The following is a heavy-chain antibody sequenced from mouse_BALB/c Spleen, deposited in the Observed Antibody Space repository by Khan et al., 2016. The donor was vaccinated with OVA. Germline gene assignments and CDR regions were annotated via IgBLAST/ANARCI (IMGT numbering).Heavy chain of an antibody. CDR1: GYTFTSYT. Sequence: QVQLKQSGAELARPGASVKMSCKASGYTFTSYTMHWVKQRPGQGLEWIGYINPSRGYTNYNQKFKDKATLTANKSSSTAYMQLSSLTSEDSAVYYCARIYYDYDGYYAMDYWGQGTSVTVSS. J-gene: IGHJ4*01. V-gene: IGHV1-4*01. CDR3: ARIYYDYDGYYAMDY. D-gene: IGHD2-4*01. CDR2: INPSRGYT.